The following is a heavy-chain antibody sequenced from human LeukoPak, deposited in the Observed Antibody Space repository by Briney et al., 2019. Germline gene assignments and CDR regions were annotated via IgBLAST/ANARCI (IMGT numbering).Heavy chain of an antibody. D-gene: IGHD1-1*01. J-gene: IGHJ4*02. Sequence: GGTLRLSCVASGFTFSRHGLNWVRQAPGKGLEWVAGISPGGDIKYYADSVKGRFTISRDNSKNTVYLQMNSLRAEDTAVYYCAKDRDWNPRYFDYWGQGTLVTVSS. V-gene: IGHV3-23*01. CDR2: ISPGGDIK. CDR3: AKDRDWNPRYFDY. CDR1: GFTFSRHG.